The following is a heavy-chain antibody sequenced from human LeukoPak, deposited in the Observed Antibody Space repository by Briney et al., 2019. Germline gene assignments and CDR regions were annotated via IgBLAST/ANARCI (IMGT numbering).Heavy chain of an antibody. CDR3: ARGLAKEKAGLYYYMDV. CDR2: INHSGST. V-gene: IGHV4-34*01. D-gene: IGHD5-24*01. CDR1: GGSFSGYY. J-gene: IGHJ6*03. Sequence: SETLSLTCAVYGGSFSGYYWSWIRQPPGKGLEWIGEINHSGSTNYNPSLKSRVTISVDTSKNQFSLKLSSVTAADTAVYYCARGLAKEKAGLYYYMDVWGKGTTVTVSS.